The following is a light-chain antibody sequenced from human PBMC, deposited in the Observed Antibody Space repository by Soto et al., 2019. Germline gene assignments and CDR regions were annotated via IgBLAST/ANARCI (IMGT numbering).Light chain of an antibody. CDR3: SSYTSSSTFV. CDR2: EVS. CDR1: SSDVGSYNR. Sequence: QSALTQPHSVSGSPGQSVTISCTGTSSDVGSYNRVSWYQQPPGTAPKLMIYEVSNRPSGVPDRFSRSKSGNTASLTISGLQADVVTNYQCSSYTSSSTFVFGTGTKVTVL. J-gene: IGLJ1*01. V-gene: IGLV2-18*02.